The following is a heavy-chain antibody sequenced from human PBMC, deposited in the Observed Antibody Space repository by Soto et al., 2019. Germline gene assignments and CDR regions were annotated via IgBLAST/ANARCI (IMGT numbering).Heavy chain of an antibody. J-gene: IGHJ6*02. V-gene: IGHV3-30*18. CDR2: ISYDGSNK. CDR3: AKAEGSLYYYYGTDV. CDR1: GFTFSSYG. Sequence: PGGSLRLSCAASGFTFSSYGMHWVRQAPGKGLEWVAVISYDGSNKYYADSVKGRFTISRDNSKNTLYLQMNSLRAEDTAVYYCAKAEGSLYYYYGTDVWGQGTTVTSP.